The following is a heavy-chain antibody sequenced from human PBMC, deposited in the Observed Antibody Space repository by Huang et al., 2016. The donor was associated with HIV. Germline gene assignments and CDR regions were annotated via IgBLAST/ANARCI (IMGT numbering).Heavy chain of an antibody. V-gene: IGHV4-59*01. D-gene: IGHD3-3*01. Sequence: QVQLQESGPGLVKPSETLSLTCTVSGGSISTNYWSWIRQPPGKGLEWIGSIDYGGSTNYSPSLKSRVTILLDTSKNQFSLRVNAVTAADTAMYYCARDHHDFWRGYRRMYFFDHWGQGTLVTVSS. CDR3: ARDHHDFWRGYRRMYFFDH. J-gene: IGHJ4*02. CDR2: IDYGGST. CDR1: GGSISTNY.